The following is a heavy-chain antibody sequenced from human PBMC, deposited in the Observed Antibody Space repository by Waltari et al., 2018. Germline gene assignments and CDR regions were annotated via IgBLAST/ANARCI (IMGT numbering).Heavy chain of an antibody. CDR3: VRSGFMDV. CDR1: GFSFSTYW. J-gene: IGHJ6*02. D-gene: IGHD3-10*01. Sequence: EVQLVESGGGLVQPGGSLRLSCAASGFSFSTYWMNWVRQAPGEGLVSVSRIKSDGSITAYADSVKGRFTISRDNAKNTLYLQMNSLRVDDTAVYYCVRSGFMDVRGQGTTVTVSS. V-gene: IGHV3-74*01. CDR2: IKSDGSIT.